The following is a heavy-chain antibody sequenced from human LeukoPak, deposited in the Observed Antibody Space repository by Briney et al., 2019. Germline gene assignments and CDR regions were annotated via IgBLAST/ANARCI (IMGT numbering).Heavy chain of an antibody. CDR3: ARAGTHYDFWSGAAFDI. D-gene: IGHD3-3*01. CDR2: INHSGST. V-gene: IGHV4-34*01. Sequence: SETLSLTCAVYGGSFSGYYWSWIRQPPGKGLEWIGEINHSGSTNYNPSLKSRATMSVDTSKNQFSLKVSSVTAADTAVYYCARAGTHYDFWSGAAFDIWGQGTMVTVSS. CDR1: GGSFSGYY. J-gene: IGHJ3*02.